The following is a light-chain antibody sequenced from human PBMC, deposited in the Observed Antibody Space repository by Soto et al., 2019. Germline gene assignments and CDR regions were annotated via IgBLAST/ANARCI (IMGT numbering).Light chain of an antibody. CDR2: AAS. Sequence: GDRVTITCRASQGIRNDLGWYLQKPGKAPKLLIYAASSLQSGVPSRFSGSGSGTDFTLTISSRQPEDFATYYCLRDYNYPYTFGQGTKLEI. CDR1: QGIRND. V-gene: IGKV1-6*01. J-gene: IGKJ2*01. CDR3: LRDYNYPYT.